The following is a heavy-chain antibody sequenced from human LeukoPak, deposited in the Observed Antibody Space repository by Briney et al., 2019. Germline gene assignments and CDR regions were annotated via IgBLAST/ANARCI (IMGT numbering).Heavy chain of an antibody. CDR1: GFTFSSYG. CDR3: ARDLDGSGSRPFDC. J-gene: IGHJ4*02. CDR2: IWYEGSNK. Sequence: GGALRLSCAASGFTFSSYGMHWVRPAPGKGLEWVAVIWYEGSNKYYPNSGKGRFHNSSDNSQNPPELQMNSPRAEDTAVYYCARDLDGSGSRPFDCWGQGTLVTVSS. V-gene: IGHV3-33*01. D-gene: IGHD3-10*01.